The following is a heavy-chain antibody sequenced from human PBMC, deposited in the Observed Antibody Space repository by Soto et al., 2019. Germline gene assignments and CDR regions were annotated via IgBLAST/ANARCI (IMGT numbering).Heavy chain of an antibody. Sequence: GGSLRLSCAASGFTFSSYSMNWVRQAPGKGLEWVSYISSSSSTIYYADSVKGRFTISRDNAKNSLYLQMNSLRDEDTAVYYCAKDFYNDSVSNWIDPWGQGTLVTVSS. CDR1: GFTFSSYS. J-gene: IGHJ5*02. CDR2: ISSSSSTI. D-gene: IGHD3-22*01. V-gene: IGHV3-48*02. CDR3: AKDFYNDSVSNWIDP.